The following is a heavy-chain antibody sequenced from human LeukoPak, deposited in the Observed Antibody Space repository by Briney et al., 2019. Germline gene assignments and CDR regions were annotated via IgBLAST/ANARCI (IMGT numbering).Heavy chain of an antibody. CDR1: GGSISSYY. CDR3: ARMDYYGSGNSDY. CDR2: IYYSGST. Sequence: SETLSLTCTVSGGSISSYYWSRIRQPPGKGLEWIGYIYYSGSTNYNPSLKSRVTISVDTSKNQFSLKLSSVTAADTAVYYCARMDYYGSGNSDYWGQGTLVTVSS. J-gene: IGHJ4*02. V-gene: IGHV4-59*08. D-gene: IGHD3-10*01.